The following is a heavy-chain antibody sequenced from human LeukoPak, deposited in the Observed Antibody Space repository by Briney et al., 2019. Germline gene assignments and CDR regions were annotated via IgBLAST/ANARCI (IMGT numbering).Heavy chain of an antibody. CDR1: GYTFTSHG. V-gene: IGHV1-46*01. Sequence: GASVKVSCKAAGYTFTSHGFIWLRQAPGQGLEWMGIINPSGGSTSYAQKFQGRVTMTRDTSTSTVYMELSSLRSEDTAVYYCARDFPPFEVPHNYYDSSGYLGHWGQGTLVTVSS. J-gene: IGHJ4*02. CDR3: ARDFPPFEVPHNYYDSSGYLGH. D-gene: IGHD3-22*01. CDR2: INPSGGST.